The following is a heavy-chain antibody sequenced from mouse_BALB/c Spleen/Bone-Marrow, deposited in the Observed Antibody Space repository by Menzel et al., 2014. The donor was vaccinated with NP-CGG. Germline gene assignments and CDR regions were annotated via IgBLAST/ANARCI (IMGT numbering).Heavy chain of an antibody. V-gene: IGHV1-7*01. Sequence: QVQLKESGAQVAKPGASVKMSCKASGYTFTSYWMHWVKQRPGQGLEWIGYINPITGYTEYNQKFKDKATLTADKSSSTAYMQLSSLTSEDSAAYYCARNYDYDGGYCAMDYWGQGTSVTVSS. CDR3: ARNYDYDGGYCAMDY. J-gene: IGHJ4*01. D-gene: IGHD2-4*01. CDR2: INPITGYT. CDR1: GYTFTSYW.